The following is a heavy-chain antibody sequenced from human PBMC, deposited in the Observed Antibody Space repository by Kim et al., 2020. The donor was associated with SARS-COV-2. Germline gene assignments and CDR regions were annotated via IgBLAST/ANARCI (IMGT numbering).Heavy chain of an antibody. CDR3: ARDLAYYYDSSGYYRVGGFDY. J-gene: IGHJ4*02. D-gene: IGHD3-22*01. Sequence: SETLSLTCTVSVGSISSGGYYWSWIRQHPGKGLEWIGYIYYSGSTYYNPSLKSRVTISVDTSKNQFSLKLSSVTAADTAVYYCARDLAYYYDSSGYYRVGGFDYWGQGTLVTVSS. CDR1: VGSISSGGYY. V-gene: IGHV4-31*03. CDR2: IYYSGST.